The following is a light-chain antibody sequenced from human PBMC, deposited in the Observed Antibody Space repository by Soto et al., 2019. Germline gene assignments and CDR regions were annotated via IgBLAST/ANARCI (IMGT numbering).Light chain of an antibody. CDR2: GAS. Sequence: VLTQSPGTLSVSPGERATLSCRASQRISSNLAWYQQKPGQAPRLLIYGASNRATGIPDRFSGTGSGTDFTLTISRLEPGDFAVYYCQQYAVSPITFGQGTRRRL. V-gene: IGKV3-20*01. CDR3: QQYAVSPIT. CDR1: QRISSN. J-gene: IGKJ5*01.